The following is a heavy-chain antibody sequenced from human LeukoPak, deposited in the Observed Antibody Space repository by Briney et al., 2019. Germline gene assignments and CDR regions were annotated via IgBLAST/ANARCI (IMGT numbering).Heavy chain of an antibody. CDR3: ARGLHDRSSYGAH. D-gene: IGHD1-26*01. Sequence: AGGSLRLSCAASGFTFSDYTMQWVRQAPGKGLEWVALLPPDGSYQYYADSLKGRFTISRDNFKNALYLQMNSLRLEDTAVYYCARGLHDRSSYGAHWGQGTLLSVSS. CDR2: LPPDGSYQ. V-gene: IGHV3-30*04. CDR1: GFTFSDYT. J-gene: IGHJ4*02.